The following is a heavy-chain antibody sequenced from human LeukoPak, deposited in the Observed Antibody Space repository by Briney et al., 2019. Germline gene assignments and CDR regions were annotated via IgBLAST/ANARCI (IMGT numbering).Heavy chain of an antibody. V-gene: IGHV4-4*02. D-gene: IGHD6-13*01. CDR1: GASISSSYW. J-gene: IGHJ4*02. CDR2: IYYSGST. CDR3: ARAAGPLEAPDF. Sequence: MTSGTLSLTCAVSGASISSSYWWSWVRQPPGKGLEWIGYIYYSGSTNYNPSLKSRVTISVDTSKNQFSLKLSSVTAADTAVYYCARAAGPLEAPDFWGQGTPVTVSS.